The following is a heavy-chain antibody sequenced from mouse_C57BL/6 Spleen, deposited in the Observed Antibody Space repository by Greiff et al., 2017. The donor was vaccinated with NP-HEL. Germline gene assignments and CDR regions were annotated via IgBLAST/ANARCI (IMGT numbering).Heavy chain of an antibody. CDR2: INYDGSST. J-gene: IGHJ4*01. CDR1: GFTFSDYY. Sequence: EVMLVESEGGLVQPGSSMKLSCTASGFTFSDYYMAWVRQVPEKGLEWVANINYDGSSTYYLDSLKSRFIISRDNAKNILYLQMSSLKSEDTATYYCAREGGTVVAGDCWGQGTSVTVSS. D-gene: IGHD1-1*01. V-gene: IGHV5-16*01. CDR3: AREGGTVVAGDC.